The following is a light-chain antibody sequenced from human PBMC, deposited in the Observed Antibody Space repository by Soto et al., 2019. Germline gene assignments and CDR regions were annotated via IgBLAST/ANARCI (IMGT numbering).Light chain of an antibody. CDR3: VAWDDSLSAWV. CDR2: KNN. J-gene: IGLJ3*02. Sequence: QSVLTQPPSASGTPGQRVIISCSGSSSNIGSNYVYWHQQLPGTAPRGLIYKNNERPSGVPDRFSGSKSGTSASLAISGLRSEDEADYYCVAWDDSLSAWVFGGGTKLTVL. CDR1: SSNIGSNY. V-gene: IGLV1-47*01.